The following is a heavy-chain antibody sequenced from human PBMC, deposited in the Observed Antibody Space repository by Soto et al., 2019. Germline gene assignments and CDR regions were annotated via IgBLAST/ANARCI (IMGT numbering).Heavy chain of an antibody. Sequence: SNTLSLTCTVSDGSGNSASYYWSWIRQPPGKGLEWIGYIYSSGSTLYIQSLKSRVIVSADKSMYQFSLSLSSVTAAGTDVYYCARDSVAYCDSWGQGTLVTVSS. D-gene: IGHD2-15*01. J-gene: IGHJ4*02. V-gene: IGHV4-61*01. CDR1: DGSGNSASYY. CDR2: IYSSGST. CDR3: ARDSVAYCDS.